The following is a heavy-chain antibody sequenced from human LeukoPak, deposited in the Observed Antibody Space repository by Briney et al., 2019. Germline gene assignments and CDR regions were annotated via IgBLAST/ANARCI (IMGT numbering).Heavy chain of an antibody. CDR1: GVTFSTYR. Sequence: GGSLRLSCAASGVTFSTYRIHWLRHAPAKSRLWVAFIWSFGSNKYCVDSVKGRFTMSRDNAKNTVSLQLNSLRLEDTGVYYCARAPSGIGGYYPEYFQHWGQGTLVTVSS. V-gene: IGHV3-33*01. CDR3: ARAPSGIGGYYPEYFQH. J-gene: IGHJ1*01. CDR2: IWSFGSNK. D-gene: IGHD3-22*01.